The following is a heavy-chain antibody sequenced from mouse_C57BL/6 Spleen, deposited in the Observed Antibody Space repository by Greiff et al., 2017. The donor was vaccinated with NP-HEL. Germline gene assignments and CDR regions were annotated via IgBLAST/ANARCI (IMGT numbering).Heavy chain of an antibody. CDR3: APYYYGSSSAWFAY. CDR1: GYSFTDYN. V-gene: IGHV1-39*01. CDR2: INPNYGTT. Sequence: VQLQQSGPELVKPGASVKISCKASGYSFTDYNMNWVKQSNGKSLEWIGVINPNYGTTSYNQKFKGKATLTVDQSSSTAYMQLNSLTSEDSAVYYCAPYYYGSSSAWFAYWGQGTLVTVSA. J-gene: IGHJ3*01. D-gene: IGHD1-1*01.